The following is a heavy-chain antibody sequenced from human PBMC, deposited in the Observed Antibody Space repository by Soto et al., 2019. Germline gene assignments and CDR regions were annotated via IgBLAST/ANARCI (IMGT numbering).Heavy chain of an antibody. J-gene: IGHJ4*02. D-gene: IGHD4-17*01. CDR3: ARDADYGDYIYYFGY. CDR1: GFTVSSNY. CDR2: IYSGGST. V-gene: IGHV3-66*01. Sequence: EVQLVESGGGLVQPGGSLRLSCAASGFTVSSNYMSWVRQAPGKGLEWVSVIYSGGSTYYADSVKGRVTISRDNSKNTLYLQMNSLRAEDTAVYYCARDADYGDYIYYFGYWGQGALVTVSS.